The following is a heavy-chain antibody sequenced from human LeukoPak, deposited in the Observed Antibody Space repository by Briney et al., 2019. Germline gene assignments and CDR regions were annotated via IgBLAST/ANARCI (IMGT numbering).Heavy chain of an antibody. J-gene: IGHJ3*02. V-gene: IGHV3-20*04. CDR3: ATYYDSSGYSDAFDI. D-gene: IGHD3-22*01. CDR2: INWNGGST. Sequence: GGSLRLSCAASGFTFDDYGMSGVRHAPGKGLEWVSGINWNGGSTGYADSVKGRFTISRDNAKNSLYLQMNSLRAEDSALYYCATYYDSSGYSDAFDIWGQGTMVTVSS. CDR1: GFTFDDYG.